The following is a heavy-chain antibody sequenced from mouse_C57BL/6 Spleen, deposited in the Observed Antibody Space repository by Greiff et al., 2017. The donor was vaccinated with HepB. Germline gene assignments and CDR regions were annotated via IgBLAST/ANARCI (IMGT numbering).Heavy chain of an antibody. V-gene: IGHV5-4*01. CDR1: GFTFSSYA. D-gene: IGHD1-1*01. CDR2: ISDGGSYT. J-gene: IGHJ4*01. Sequence: VQLKESGGGLVKPGGSLKLSCAASGFTFSSYAMSWVRQTPEKRLEWVATISDGGSYTYYPDNVKGRFTISRDNAKNNLYLQMSHLKSEDTAMYYCARGPYFPYAMDYWGQGTSVTVSS. CDR3: ARGPYFPYAMDY.